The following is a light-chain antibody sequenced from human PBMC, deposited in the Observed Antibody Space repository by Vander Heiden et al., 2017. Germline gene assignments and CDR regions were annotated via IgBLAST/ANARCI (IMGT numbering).Light chain of an antibody. CDR1: SSDVGGYNY. CDR3: SSYTSSSTVV. V-gene: IGLV2-14*03. Sequence: QSALTQPAPVSGSPGQSITISCTGTSSDVGGYNYGSWYQQHPGKAPKLMIYDVSKRPSGVSNRFSGSKSGNTASLTISGLQAEDEADYYGSSYTSSSTVVFGGGTKVTVL. CDR2: DVS. J-gene: IGLJ2*01.